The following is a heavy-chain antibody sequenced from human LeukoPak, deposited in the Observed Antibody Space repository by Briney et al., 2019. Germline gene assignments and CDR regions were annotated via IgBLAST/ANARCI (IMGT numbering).Heavy chain of an antibody. V-gene: IGHV3-30-3*01. CDR2: ISYDGSNK. CDR3: ARGGSLYYFDY. Sequence: GRSLRLSCAASGFTFSSYAMHWVRQVPGKGLEWVAAISYDGSNKYYADSVKGRFTISRDNSKNTLYLQMNSLRAEDTAVYYCARGGSLYYFDYWGQGTLVTVSS. J-gene: IGHJ4*02. CDR1: GFTFSSYA. D-gene: IGHD2/OR15-2a*01.